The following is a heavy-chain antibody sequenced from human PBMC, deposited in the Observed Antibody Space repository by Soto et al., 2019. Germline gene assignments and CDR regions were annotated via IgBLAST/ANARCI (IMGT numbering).Heavy chain of an antibody. V-gene: IGHV3-30-3*01. D-gene: IGHD4-17*01. J-gene: IGHJ5*02. Sequence: GSLRLSCAASGFTFSSYAMHWVRQAPGKGLEWVAVISYDGSNKYYADSVKGRFTISRDNSKNTLYLQMNSLRAEDTAVYYCAREKEPYGDYNWFDPWGQGTLVTVSS. CDR2: ISYDGSNK. CDR1: GFTFSSYA. CDR3: AREKEPYGDYNWFDP.